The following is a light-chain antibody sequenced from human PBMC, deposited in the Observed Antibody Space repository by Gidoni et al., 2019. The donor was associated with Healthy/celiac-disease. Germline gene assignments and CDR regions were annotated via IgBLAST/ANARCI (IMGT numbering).Light chain of an antibody. CDR3: QQRSNWPPVT. V-gene: IGKV3-11*01. CDR1: QSVSSY. CDR2: DAS. Sequence: EIVFTESPATLSLSPVERATLSCRASQSVSSYLAWYQQKPGQAPRLLIYDASNRATGIPARFSGSGSGTDFTLTISSLEPEDFAVYYCQQRSNWPPVTFGGGTKVEIK. J-gene: IGKJ4*01.